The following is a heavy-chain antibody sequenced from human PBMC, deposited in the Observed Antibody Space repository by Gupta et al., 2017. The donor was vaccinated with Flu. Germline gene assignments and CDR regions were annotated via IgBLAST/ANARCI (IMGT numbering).Heavy chain of an antibody. V-gene: IGHV4-34*01. CDR1: GGSFSGYY. CDR2: INHSGST. D-gene: IGHD3-3*01. J-gene: IGHJ6*02. CDR3: ARLRITIFGVVIFLYGMDV. Sequence: QVQLQQWGAGLLKPSETLSLTCAVYGGSFSGYYWSWIRQPPGKGLEWIGEINHSGSTNYNPSLKSRVTISVDTSKNQFSLKLSSVTAADTAVYYCARLRITIFGVVIFLYGMDVWGQGTTVTVSS.